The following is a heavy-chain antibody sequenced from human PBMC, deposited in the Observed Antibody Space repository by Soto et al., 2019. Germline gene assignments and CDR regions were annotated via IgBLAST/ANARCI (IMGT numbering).Heavy chain of an antibody. CDR1: GFTFSGSW. J-gene: IGHJ4*02. D-gene: IGHD3-10*01. Sequence: EVQLVESGGGLVQPGGSLRLSCAASGFTFSGSWMHWVRQAPGKGLVWASRINGDGRGTSYADFVKGRFTSSRDDAKNTLFLQMKGLRAEDTAVYCCARGIFGSGTANDYWGQGTMVTVSS. CDR3: ARGIFGSGTANDY. CDR2: INGDGRGT. V-gene: IGHV3-74*01.